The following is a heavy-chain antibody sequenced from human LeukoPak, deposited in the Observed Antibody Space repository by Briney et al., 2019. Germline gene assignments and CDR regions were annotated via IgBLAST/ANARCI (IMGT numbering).Heavy chain of an antibody. Sequence: SQTLSLTCTVSGGSISSGSYYWSWIRQPAGKGLEWIGRIYTSGSTNYNPSLKSRVTISVDTSKNQFSLKLSSVTAADTAVYYCARLSLTYYYDSSGYKDYWGQGTLVTVSS. D-gene: IGHD3-22*01. CDR1: GGSISSGSYY. CDR3: ARLSLTYYYDSSGYKDY. J-gene: IGHJ4*02. V-gene: IGHV4-61*02. CDR2: IYTSGST.